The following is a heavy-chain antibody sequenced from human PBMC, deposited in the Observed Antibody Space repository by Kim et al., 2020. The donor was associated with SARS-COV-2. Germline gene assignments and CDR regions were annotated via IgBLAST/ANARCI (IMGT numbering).Heavy chain of an antibody. CDR3: ARVHATGGFDY. CDR2: IYHSGST. V-gene: IGHV4-38-2*02. J-gene: IGHJ4*02. CDR1: GYSISSGYY. Sequence: SETLSLTCTVSGYSISSGYYWGWIRQPPGKGLEWIGSIYHSGSTYYNPSLKSRVTISVDTSKNQFSLKLSSVTAADTAVYYCARVHATGGFDYWGQGTLVTVSS. D-gene: IGHD3-10*01.